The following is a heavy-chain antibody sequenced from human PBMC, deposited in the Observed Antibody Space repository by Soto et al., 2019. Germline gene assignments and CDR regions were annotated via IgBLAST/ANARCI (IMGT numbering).Heavy chain of an antibody. CDR1: GYTFTTYG. CDR2: ISTYNGNT. Sequence: QVQLVQSGAEVKKPGASVKVSCKASGYTFTTYGISWVRQAPGQGLEWMGRISTYNGNTKYAQKLQGRVTMTTDTSTSTAYMELRSPRSDDTAVYYCARDPQYSTSSQVFDSWGQGTLVTVSS. D-gene: IGHD6-6*01. V-gene: IGHV1-18*01. CDR3: ARDPQYSTSSQVFDS. J-gene: IGHJ4*02.